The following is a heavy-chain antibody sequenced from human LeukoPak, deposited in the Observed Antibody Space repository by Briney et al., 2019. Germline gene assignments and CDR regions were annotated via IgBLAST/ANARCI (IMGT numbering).Heavy chain of an antibody. Sequence: SETLSLTCTVSGGSISSSSYYWGWIRQPPGKGLEWIGSIYYSGSTYYNPSLKSRVTISVDTSKNQFSLKLSSVTAADTAVYYCARLIGYCSSTSCQYYFDYWGQGTLVTVSS. CDR1: GGSISSSSYY. CDR2: IYYSGST. CDR3: ARLIGYCSSTSCQYYFDY. V-gene: IGHV4-39*07. D-gene: IGHD2-2*01. J-gene: IGHJ4*02.